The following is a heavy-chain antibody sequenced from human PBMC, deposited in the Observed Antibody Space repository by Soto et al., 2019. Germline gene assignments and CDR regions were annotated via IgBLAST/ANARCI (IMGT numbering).Heavy chain of an antibody. J-gene: IGHJ3*02. CDR3: ARDGRRQQLGAFDI. Sequence: PGGSLRLSCAASGFTVSSNYMSWVRQAPGKGLEWVSVIYSGGSTYYADSVKGRFTISRDNSKNTLYLQMNSLRAEDTAVYYCARDGRRQQLGAFDIWGQGTMVTVSS. CDR1: GFTVSSNY. D-gene: IGHD6-13*01. CDR2: IYSGGST. V-gene: IGHV3-53*01.